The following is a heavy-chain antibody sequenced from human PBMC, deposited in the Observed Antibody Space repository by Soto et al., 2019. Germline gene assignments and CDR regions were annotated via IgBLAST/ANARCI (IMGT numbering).Heavy chain of an antibody. CDR3: ARDLRRITIFGLVKGPQYGMDV. CDR1: GASISSYY. Sequence: SETLALRCTVSGASISSYYWSWIRQPAGKGLEWIVRIFSCGCTNYNPSLKSRVTMSVDTSKNQFSLKLSSVTAADKAVYYCARDLRRITIFGLVKGPQYGMDVWGQAPPVTVP. V-gene: IGHV4-4*07. D-gene: IGHD3-3*01. CDR2: IFSCGCT. J-gene: IGHJ6*02.